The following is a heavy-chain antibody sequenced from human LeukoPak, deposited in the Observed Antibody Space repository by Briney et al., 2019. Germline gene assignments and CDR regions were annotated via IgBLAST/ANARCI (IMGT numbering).Heavy chain of an antibody. CDR2: LYTSGST. CDR1: GTSISCHY. D-gene: IGHD1-14*01. J-gene: IGHJ4*02. CDR3: ATGESLDY. V-gene: IGHV4-4*07. Sequence: PSETLSLTCTVSGTSISCHYWSWIRQPAGKGLEWIGRLYTSGSTKYNPSLKSRVSMSVDTSKNEFSLKLSSVTAADTAVYFCATGESLDYWGQGTLVTVSS.